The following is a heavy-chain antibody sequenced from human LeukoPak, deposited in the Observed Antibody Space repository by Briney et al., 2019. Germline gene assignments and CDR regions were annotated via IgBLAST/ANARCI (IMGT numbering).Heavy chain of an antibody. CDR1: GCTFSSYA. V-gene: IGHV1-69*05. Sequence: SVKVSCKASGCTFSSYAISWVRQAPGQGLEWMGGIIPIFGTANYAQKFQGRVTITTDESTSTAYMELSSLRSEDTAVYYCAGGLYSGSYIPFDYWGQGTLVTVSS. CDR2: IIPIFGTA. J-gene: IGHJ4*02. CDR3: AGGLYSGSYIPFDY. D-gene: IGHD1-26*01.